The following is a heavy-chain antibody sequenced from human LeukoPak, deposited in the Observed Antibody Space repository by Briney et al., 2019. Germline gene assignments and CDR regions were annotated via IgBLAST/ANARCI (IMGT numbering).Heavy chain of an antibody. CDR1: GFTFSSYA. CDR3: ARRGSSALDY. D-gene: IGHD3-16*01. V-gene: IGHV3-23*01. CDR2: ISGSGGSI. J-gene: IGHJ4*02. Sequence: PTGGSLRLSCAASGFTFSSYAMSWVRQAPGKGLEWVSAISGSGGSIYYADSVKGRFTISRDNAKNSLYLQMNSLRAEDTAVYYCARRGSSALDYWGQGTLVTVSS.